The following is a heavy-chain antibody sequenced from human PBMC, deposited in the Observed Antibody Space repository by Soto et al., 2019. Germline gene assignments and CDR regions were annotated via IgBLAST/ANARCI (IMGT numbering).Heavy chain of an antibody. J-gene: IGHJ6*03. D-gene: IGHD3-3*01. Sequence: GGSLRLSCAASGFTFSSYSMTWVRQAPGKGLEWVSSISSSSSYIYYADSVKVRFTISRDNAKNSLYLQMNSLRAGETAVYYCARDKVFTIFGVVIRPHTLRAGPARMDVWGKGTTVTFSS. V-gene: IGHV3-21*01. CDR1: GFTFSSYS. CDR2: ISSSSSYI. CDR3: ARDKVFTIFGVVIRPHTLRAGPARMDV.